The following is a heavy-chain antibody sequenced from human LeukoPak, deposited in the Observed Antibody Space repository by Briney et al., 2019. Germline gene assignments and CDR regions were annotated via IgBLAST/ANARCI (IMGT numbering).Heavy chain of an antibody. CDR2: IYHSGST. D-gene: IGHD1-26*01. V-gene: IGHV4-30-2*01. CDR1: GGSISSGGYY. Sequence: PSETLSLTCTVSGGSISSGGYYWSWIRQPPGKGLEWIGYIYHSGSTYYNPSLKSRVTISVDRSKNQFSLKLSSVTAADTAVYYCARHPSGSYARPLFFDYWGQGTLVTVSS. CDR3: ARHPSGSYARPLFFDY. J-gene: IGHJ4*02.